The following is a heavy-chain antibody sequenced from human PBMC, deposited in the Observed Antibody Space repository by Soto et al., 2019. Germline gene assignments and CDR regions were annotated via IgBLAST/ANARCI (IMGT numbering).Heavy chain of an antibody. D-gene: IGHD2-15*01. CDR1: GISVNNNY. Sequence: GGSLRLSCAASGISVNNNYMSWVRQAPGKGLEWVSVLYSNGGTHYADSLKGRFTISRDTSRNTVFLNMSSLRPEDTAVYYCARGYCSGGSCYVFDFWGQGTKVTVSS. CDR2: LYSNGGT. J-gene: IGHJ4*02. V-gene: IGHV3-53*01. CDR3: ARGYCSGGSCYVFDF.